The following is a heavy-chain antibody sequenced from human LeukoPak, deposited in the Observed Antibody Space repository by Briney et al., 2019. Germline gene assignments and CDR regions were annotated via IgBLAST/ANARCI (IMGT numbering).Heavy chain of an antibody. J-gene: IGHJ5*02. CDR1: GGSISSGSYY. Sequence: SETLSLTCTVSGGSISSGSYYWSWIRQPAGKGLEWIGRIYTSGGTNYNPSLKSRVTISVATSKNQFSLKLSSVTAADTAVYYCARAIVVTNWFDPWGQGTLVTVSS. CDR3: ARAIVVTNWFDP. D-gene: IGHD5-12*01. V-gene: IGHV4-61*02. CDR2: IYTSGGT.